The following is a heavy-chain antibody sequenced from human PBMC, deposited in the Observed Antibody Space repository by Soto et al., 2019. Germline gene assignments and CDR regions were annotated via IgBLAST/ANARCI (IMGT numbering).Heavy chain of an antibody. CDR1: GFTPTTNP. J-gene: IGHJ4*02. Sequence: VSLSLSCAGXGFTPTTNPLSWVRQPPGKGLEWVTTISGTPSRTYYVDSVKGRFFISRDNSKNTVALQMNNLTLDDTAVYYCARDPGYSYGYWGQGTLVTVSS. CDR3: ARDPGYSYGY. CDR2: ISGTPSRT. D-gene: IGHD5-18*01. V-gene: IGHV3-23*01.